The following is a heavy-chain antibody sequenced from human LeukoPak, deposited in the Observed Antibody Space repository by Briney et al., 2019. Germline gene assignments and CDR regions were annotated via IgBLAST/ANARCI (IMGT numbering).Heavy chain of an antibody. J-gene: IGHJ4*02. V-gene: IGHV3-30*03. CDR3: ARDGGAGLDY. Sequence: PGGSLRLSCAASGFTFSTYGMHWVRQAPGKGLEWVTVISYDGSNKYYADSVKGRFTISRDNSKNTLYLQMNSLRVEDTAVYFCARDGGAGLDYWGQGTLVTVSS. CDR2: ISYDGSNK. CDR1: GFTFSTYG. D-gene: IGHD2-15*01.